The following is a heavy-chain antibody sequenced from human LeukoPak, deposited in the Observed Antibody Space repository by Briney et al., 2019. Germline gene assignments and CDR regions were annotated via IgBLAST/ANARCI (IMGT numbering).Heavy chain of an antibody. CDR3: AKYFLPTVIAGDAFDI. CDR1: EFTFSSHS. Sequence: PGGSLRLSCAASEFTFSSHSMNWVRQAPGKGLEWVSYISSSSSSVYYADSVKGRFTISRDNSKNTLYLQMNSLRAEDTAVYYCAKYFLPTVIAGDAFDIWGQGTMVTVSS. J-gene: IGHJ3*02. V-gene: IGHV3-48*01. CDR2: ISSSSSSV. D-gene: IGHD4-17*01.